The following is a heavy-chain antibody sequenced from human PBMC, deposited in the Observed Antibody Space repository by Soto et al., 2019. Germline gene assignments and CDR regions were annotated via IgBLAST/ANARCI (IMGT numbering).Heavy chain of an antibody. J-gene: IGHJ4*02. Sequence: EVQLVESGGGAIQPGGYLRLSCAASGFTVSSKYMTWVRQAPGKGLEWVSVIYGGGTTYYAYSVKCRFTISRANSKNTLYLQMTSLRAEDTAVYYCVQTTGWPGFDFWGQGTLVTVSS. CDR2: IYGGGTT. D-gene: IGHD6-19*01. CDR1: GFTVSSKY. V-gene: IGHV3-53*01. CDR3: VQTTGWPGFDF.